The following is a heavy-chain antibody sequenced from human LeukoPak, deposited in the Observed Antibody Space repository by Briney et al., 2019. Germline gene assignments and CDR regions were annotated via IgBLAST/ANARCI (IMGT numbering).Heavy chain of an antibody. CDR3: ARDLEYSISFLTYYYYMDV. CDR2: INPNSGGT. J-gene: IGHJ6*03. Sequence: GASVKVSCKASGYTFTGYYMHWVRQAPGQGLEWIGWINPNSGGTNYAQRFQGRVTMTRDTSISTAYMELNRLRSDDTAVYYCARDLEYSISFLTYYYYMDVWGRGTTVTVSS. CDR1: GYTFTGYY. D-gene: IGHD6-6*01. V-gene: IGHV1-2*02.